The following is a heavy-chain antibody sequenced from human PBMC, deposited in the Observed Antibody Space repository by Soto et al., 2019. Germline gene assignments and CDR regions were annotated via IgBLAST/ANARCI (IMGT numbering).Heavy chain of an antibody. CDR1: GFTFSYAW. J-gene: IGHJ4*02. D-gene: IGHD1-26*01. Sequence: PGGSLRLSCAASGFTFSYAWMSWVRQDPGQGLEWVGRFKSKTDGGTIDYAAPVKGRFTISRDDSKNTLYLQMNSLKTEDTAVYYCTTEWGIVGPTNIGSYYYFDYWGQGTLVTVSS. CDR3: TTEWGIVGPTNIGSYYYFDY. V-gene: IGHV3-15*01. CDR2: FKSKTDGGTI.